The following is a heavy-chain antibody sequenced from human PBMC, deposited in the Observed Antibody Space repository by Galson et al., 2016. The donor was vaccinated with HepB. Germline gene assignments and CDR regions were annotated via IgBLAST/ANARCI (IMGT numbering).Heavy chain of an antibody. Sequence: PALVKPTQTLTLTCTFSGFSFPTDEVAVGWIRQPPGKALEWLALIYWDDDKRYYPSLTSRLTITKDTSRNQVVLTMTNLGPADTATYFCARQLAPFTSAWFDHWGQGTLVTVSS. CDR3: ARQLAPFTSAWFDH. CDR2: IYWDDDK. J-gene: IGHJ5*02. CDR1: GFSFPTDEVA. V-gene: IGHV2-5*02. D-gene: IGHD2-2*01.